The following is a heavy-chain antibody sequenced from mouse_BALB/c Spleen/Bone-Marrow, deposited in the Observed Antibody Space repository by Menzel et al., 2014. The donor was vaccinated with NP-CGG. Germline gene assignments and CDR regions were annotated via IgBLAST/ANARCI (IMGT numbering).Heavy chain of an antibody. CDR2: IVPANGNT. Sequence: VQLKQSGAELVKPGASVKLSCTAPGFNIKDTYMHWVKQRPEQGLEWTGRIVPANGNTKYDPKFQGKATITADTSSNTAYLQLTSLTSEDTAVYYCVRYLYGNYFDYWGQGTTLTVSS. J-gene: IGHJ2*01. CDR3: VRYLYGNYFDY. D-gene: IGHD2-10*02. V-gene: IGHV14-3*02. CDR1: GFNIKDTY.